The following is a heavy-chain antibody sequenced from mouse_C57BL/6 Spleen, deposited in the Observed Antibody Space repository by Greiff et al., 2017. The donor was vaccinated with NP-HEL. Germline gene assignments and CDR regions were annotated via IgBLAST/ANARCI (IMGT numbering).Heavy chain of an antibody. J-gene: IGHJ3*01. V-gene: IGHV1-26*01. D-gene: IGHD2-5*01. CDR2: INPNNGGT. CDR3: ARRGAYYSNYAFFAY. Sequence: VQLQQSGPELVKPGASVKISCKASGYTFTDYYMNWVKQSHGKSLEWIGDINPNNGGTSYNQKFKGKATLTVDKSSSTAYMELRSLTSEDSAVYYCARRGAYYSNYAFFAYWGQGTLVTVSA. CDR1: GYTFTDYY.